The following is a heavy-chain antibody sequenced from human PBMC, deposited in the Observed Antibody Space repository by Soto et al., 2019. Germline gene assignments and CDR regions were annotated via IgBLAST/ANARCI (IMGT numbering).Heavy chain of an antibody. CDR2: IGSSSSSS. D-gene: IGHD4-17*01. V-gene: IGHV3-21*01. CDR3: ARGPRKDYGDYVLYYYYGMDV. J-gene: IGHJ6*02. CDR1: GFTFSDYS. Sequence: EVQLVESGGGLVKPGGSLRLSCAASGFTFSDYSMNWVRQAPGKGLVWFSSIGSSSSSSYYADSVEGRFTISRDNARNALFLQMNRLRVEDTGVYYCARGPRKDYGDYVLYYYYGMDVWGQGTTVTVSS.